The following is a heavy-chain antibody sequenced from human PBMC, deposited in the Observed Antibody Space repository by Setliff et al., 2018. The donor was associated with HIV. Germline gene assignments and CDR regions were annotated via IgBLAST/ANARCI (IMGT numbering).Heavy chain of an antibody. CDR2: IWIDGNRK. Sequence: GGSLRLSCAMSGFTFSDYNIYWARQSPAKGLEWVALIWIDGNRKEYADSVKGRFTISRDNSKNTVYLQMSTLRAEDTAIYSCATLARFAPDYWSQGTQVTVSS. J-gene: IGHJ4*02. CDR3: ATLARFAPDY. CDR1: GFTFSDYN. V-gene: IGHV3-33*01.